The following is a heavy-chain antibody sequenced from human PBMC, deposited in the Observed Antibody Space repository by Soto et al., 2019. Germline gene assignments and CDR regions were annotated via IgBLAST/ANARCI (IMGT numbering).Heavy chain of an antibody. Sequence: GGSLRLSCAASGFIFPNAWMIWVRQAPGKGLEWVGRIKSRSDGGTTDYAASVKGRFTISRDDSRNMLYLQMDDLKTEDSAVYYCSTWILTTDYWGQGTRVTVSS. J-gene: IGHJ4*02. V-gene: IGHV3-15*01. D-gene: IGHD5-18*01. CDR1: GFIFPNAW. CDR2: IKSRSDGGTT. CDR3: STWILTTDY.